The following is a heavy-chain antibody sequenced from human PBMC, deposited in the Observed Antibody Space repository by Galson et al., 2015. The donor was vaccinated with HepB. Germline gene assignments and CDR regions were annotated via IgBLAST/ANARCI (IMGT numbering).Heavy chain of an antibody. V-gene: IGHV1-46*01. CDR1: GYTFTSYY. CDR2: INPSGGST. CDR3: ARSGPITMIVVVTEGNTLGY. D-gene: IGHD3-22*01. J-gene: IGHJ4*02. Sequence: SVKVSCKASGYTFTSYYMHWVRQAPGQGLEWMGIINPSGGSTSYAQKFQGRVTMTRDTSTSTVYMELSSLRSEDTAVYYCARSGPITMIVVVTEGNTLGYWGQGTLVTVSS.